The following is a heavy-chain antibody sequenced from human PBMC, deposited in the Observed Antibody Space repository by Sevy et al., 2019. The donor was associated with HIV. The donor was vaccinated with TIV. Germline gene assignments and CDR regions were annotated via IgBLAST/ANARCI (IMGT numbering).Heavy chain of an antibody. Sequence: SETLSLTCTVSGGSVSTGGYYWSWIRQSAGKGLEWIGRILGSGYTDYNPSLKSRVTISRDTSKSQFSLTLTSVTAADTAMYYCARYIAGPGFDFWGQGSQVTVSS. CDR1: GGSVSTGGYY. CDR2: ILGSGYT. V-gene: IGHV4-61*02. D-gene: IGHD1-26*01. CDR3: ARYIAGPGFDF. J-gene: IGHJ4*02.